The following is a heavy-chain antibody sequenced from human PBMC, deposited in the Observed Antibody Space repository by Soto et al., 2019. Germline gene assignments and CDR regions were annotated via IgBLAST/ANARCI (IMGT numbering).Heavy chain of an antibody. CDR1: GGSISSGY. J-gene: IGHJ6*02. Sequence: SETLSLTCSVSGGSISSGYWTWIRHPPGKGLEWIGYIYETVSTSYNPSLNSRVTISLDRSTKQLSLKLSSATAADTAMYHCVRQGIGPLHGLVDVWGRGTTVTVSS. D-gene: IGHD3-10*01. CDR2: IYETVST. CDR3: VRQGIGPLHGLVDV. V-gene: IGHV4-59*08.